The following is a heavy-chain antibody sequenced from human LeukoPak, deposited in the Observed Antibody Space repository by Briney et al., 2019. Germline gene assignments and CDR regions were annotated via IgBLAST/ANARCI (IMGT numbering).Heavy chain of an antibody. V-gene: IGHV3-7*01. CDR1: GFTFSDYW. Sequence: GGSLRLSCAASGFTFSDYWMSWMRQAPGRGLEWVANIKYDGTEEYYVESVRGRFTISRDNAKNSLYLQLNSLRVDDTAVYYCRSGGAAPGSFDNWGQGTLVTVSP. J-gene: IGHJ4*02. D-gene: IGHD4-23*01. CDR2: IKYDGTEE. CDR3: RSGGAAPGSFDN.